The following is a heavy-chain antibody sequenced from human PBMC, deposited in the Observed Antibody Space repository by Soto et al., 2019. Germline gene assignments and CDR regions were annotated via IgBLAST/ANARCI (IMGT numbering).Heavy chain of an antibody. CDR3: ARDGITGTNAFDI. J-gene: IGHJ3*02. V-gene: IGHV1-18*01. D-gene: IGHD1-7*01. CDR1: GYTFINYG. Sequence: GASVKVSCKASGYTFINYGISWVRQAPGQGLEWMGWISAYNGNTNYAQKLQGRVTMTTDTSTSTAHMELRSLRSDDTAVYYCARDGITGTNAFDIWGQGTMVTVSS. CDR2: ISAYNGNT.